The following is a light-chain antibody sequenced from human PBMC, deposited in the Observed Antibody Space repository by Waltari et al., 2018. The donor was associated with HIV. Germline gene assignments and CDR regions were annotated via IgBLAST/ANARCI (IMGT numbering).Light chain of an antibody. Sequence: QSALTQPPSASGSPGPSVTISCTGTSSDVGDYNFVSWYQQPPGKAPNLLIFEATKRPSGVPDRFSGSKSGNTASLTVSGLQAEDEADYYCSSYAGSSTLMFGGGTKLTVL. V-gene: IGLV2-8*01. CDR2: EAT. J-gene: IGLJ3*02. CDR3: SSYAGSSTLM. CDR1: SSDVGDYNF.